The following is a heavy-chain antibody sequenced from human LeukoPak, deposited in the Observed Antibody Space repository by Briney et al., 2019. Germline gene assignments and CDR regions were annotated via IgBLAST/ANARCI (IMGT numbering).Heavy chain of an antibody. J-gene: IGHJ4*02. D-gene: IGHD4-17*01. CDR2: IHSGGST. Sequence: GGSLRLSCAASGFTISSDYMNWVRQAPGKGLEWVSVIHSGGSTYYADSVKGRFTISRDNSKNSVYLQMNSLRDEDTAVYFCAREVFGDFGIDYWGQGTLVTVSS. CDR1: GFTISSDY. CDR3: AREVFGDFGIDY. V-gene: IGHV3-66*01.